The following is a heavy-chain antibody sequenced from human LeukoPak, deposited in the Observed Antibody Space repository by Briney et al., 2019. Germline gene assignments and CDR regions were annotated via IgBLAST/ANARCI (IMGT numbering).Heavy chain of an antibody. CDR1: GYTFTSYG. Sequence: ASVKVSCKASGYTFTSYGFSWVRQAPGQGLGGVGWISAYNGNTNYAQELQGRVTMTTDTSTSTAYMELRSLRSDDTAVYYCARQWDSSGWDFDYWGQGTLVTVSS. CDR3: ARQWDSSGWDFDY. V-gene: IGHV1-18*04. D-gene: IGHD6-19*01. CDR2: ISAYNGNT. J-gene: IGHJ4*02.